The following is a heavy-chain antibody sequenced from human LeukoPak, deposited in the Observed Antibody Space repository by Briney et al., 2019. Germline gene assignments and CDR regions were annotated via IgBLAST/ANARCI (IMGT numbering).Heavy chain of an antibody. CDR2: IYYSGGT. D-gene: IGHD5-18*01. J-gene: IGHJ4*02. V-gene: IGHV4-59*01. CDR1: GGSISSYY. CDR3: ARGGGSGYSYG. Sequence: SETLSLTCTVSGGSISSYYWSWIRQPPGKGLEWIGYIYYSGGTNYNPSLKSRVTLSVDTSKNQFSLKLSSVTAADTAVYYCARGGGSGYSYGWGQGTLVTVSS.